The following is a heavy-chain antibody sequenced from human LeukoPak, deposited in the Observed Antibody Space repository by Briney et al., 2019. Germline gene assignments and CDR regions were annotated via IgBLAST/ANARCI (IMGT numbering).Heavy chain of an antibody. Sequence: GGSLRLSCAASGFTFSSYAMLWVRQAPGKGLEWVAVISFDGSNKYYADSVKGRFTISRDNSKNTLYLQMNSLRAEDTAVYYCARATSGLDYWGQGTLVTVSS. J-gene: IGHJ4*02. D-gene: IGHD2-2*01. CDR3: ARATSGLDY. V-gene: IGHV3-30-3*01. CDR2: ISFDGSNK. CDR1: GFTFSSYA.